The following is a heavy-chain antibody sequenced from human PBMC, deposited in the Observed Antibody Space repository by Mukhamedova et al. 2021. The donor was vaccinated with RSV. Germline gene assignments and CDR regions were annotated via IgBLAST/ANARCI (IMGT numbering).Heavy chain of an antibody. CDR2: IRQDGNEK. J-gene: IGHJ4*02. D-gene: IGHD2-15*01. CDR3: AKDRGGYYFDY. Sequence: HWVRQAPGKGLEWVAFIRQDGNEKHFADFAESVKGRFTVSRENSKNTAYLQMNSLKVEDTAVYYCAKDRGGYYFDYWGQGTLVTVS. V-gene: IGHV3-30*02.